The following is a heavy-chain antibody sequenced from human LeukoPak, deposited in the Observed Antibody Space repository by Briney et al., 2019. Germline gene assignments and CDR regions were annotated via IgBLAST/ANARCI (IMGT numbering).Heavy chain of an antibody. V-gene: IGHV3-23*01. CDR2: ISGSGGST. CDR3: AKDPAKVTIFGGGLDY. D-gene: IGHD3-3*01. Sequence: GGSLRLSCAASGFTFSSYAMSWVRQAPGKGLEWVSAISGSGGSTYYADSVKGRFTISRDNSKNTLYLQMNSLRAEDTAVYYCAKDPAKVTIFGGGLDYWGQGTLVTVSS. CDR1: GFTFSSYA. J-gene: IGHJ4*02.